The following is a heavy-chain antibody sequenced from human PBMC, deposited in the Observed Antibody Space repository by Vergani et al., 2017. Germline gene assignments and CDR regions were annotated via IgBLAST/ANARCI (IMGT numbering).Heavy chain of an antibody. Sequence: QVQLQESGPGLVKPSETLSLTCIVSGGSISPYYWSWIRQPAGKGLEWIGRIYTSGSTNYNPSLKSRVTISVDTSKNQFSLKLSSVTAADTAVYYCARDFSHLSSVHPDPWGQGTLVTVSS. D-gene: IGHD1-1*01. J-gene: IGHJ5*02. CDR3: ARDFSHLSSVHPDP. CDR1: GGSISPYY. V-gene: IGHV4-4*07. CDR2: IYTSGST.